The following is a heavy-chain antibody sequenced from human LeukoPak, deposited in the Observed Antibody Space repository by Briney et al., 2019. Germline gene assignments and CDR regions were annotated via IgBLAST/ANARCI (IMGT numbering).Heavy chain of an antibody. CDR2: ISSSYI. CDR1: GFTFSNYN. J-gene: IGHJ3*02. V-gene: IGHV3-21*01. Sequence: GGSLRLSCAASGFTFSNYNMNWVRHAPGKGLEWVSSISSSYIYYADSVKGRFTISRDNAKNSLYLQMNSLRAEDTAVYYCARNYDSSGYYILGDAFDIWGQGTMVTVSS. D-gene: IGHD3-22*01. CDR3: ARNYDSSGYYILGDAFDI.